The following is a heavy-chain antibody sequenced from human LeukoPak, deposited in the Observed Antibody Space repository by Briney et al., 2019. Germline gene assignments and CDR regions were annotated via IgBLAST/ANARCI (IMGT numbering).Heavy chain of an antibody. Sequence: GGSLRLSCAASGFTFSSYAMSWVRQAPGKGLVWVSRISGDGNITTYADSVKGRLTISRDNAKNTLYLQMNSLKTEDTAVYYCTREFEYSSSLADYWGQGTLVTVSS. CDR2: ISGDGNIT. V-gene: IGHV3-74*01. J-gene: IGHJ4*02. D-gene: IGHD6-6*01. CDR1: GFTFSSYA. CDR3: TREFEYSSSLADY.